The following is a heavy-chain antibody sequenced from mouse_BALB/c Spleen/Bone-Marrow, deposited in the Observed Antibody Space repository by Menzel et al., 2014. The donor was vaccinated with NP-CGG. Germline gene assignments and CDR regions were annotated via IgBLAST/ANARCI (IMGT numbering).Heavy chain of an antibody. CDR2: IDPANGNT. Sequence: VQLKQSGAELVKLGASVKLSCTASGFNIKDTYMHWVKQRPEQGLEWIGRIDPANGNTKYDPKFQGKATITADTSSNTAYLHLSSLTSEDTAVYYCARYRYYGSSYAMDYWGQGTSVTVSS. CDR1: GFNIKDTY. D-gene: IGHD1-1*01. CDR3: ARYRYYGSSYAMDY. J-gene: IGHJ4*01. V-gene: IGHV14-3*02.